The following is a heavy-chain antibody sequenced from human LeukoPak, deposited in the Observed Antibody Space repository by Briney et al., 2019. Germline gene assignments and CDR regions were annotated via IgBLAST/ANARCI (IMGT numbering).Heavy chain of an antibody. D-gene: IGHD1-26*01. V-gene: IGHV3-13*01. Sequence: GESLRLSCAASGFTFSSYDMHWVRQATGKGLEWVSSIGTAGDTYYPDSVKGRFTISRENAKNSLYLQMNSLRAGDTAVYYCARGRGSYYYFDYWGQGTLVAVPS. CDR1: GFTFSSYD. CDR2: IGTAGDT. J-gene: IGHJ4*02. CDR3: ARGRGSYYYFDY.